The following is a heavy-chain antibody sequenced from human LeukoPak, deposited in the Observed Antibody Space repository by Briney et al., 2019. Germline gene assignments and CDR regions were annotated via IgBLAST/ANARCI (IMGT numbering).Heavy chain of an antibody. CDR1: GFTFNNYN. J-gene: IGHJ4*02. D-gene: IGHD5-18*01. CDR2: IRYDGRNR. V-gene: IGHV3-30*02. Sequence: GGFLRLSCAASGFTFNNYNMNWVRQAPGKGLEWVAFIRYDGRNRYYADSVKGRFTVSRDNSKNTVHLQMDSLRTEDTGVYYCAKLRESGYSYGSFDYWGQGTLVTVSS. CDR3: AKLRESGYSYGSFDY.